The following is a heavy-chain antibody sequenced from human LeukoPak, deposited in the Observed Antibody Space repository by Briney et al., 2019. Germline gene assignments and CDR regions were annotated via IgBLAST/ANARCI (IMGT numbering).Heavy chain of an antibody. Sequence: NASETLSLTCSVSGGSITTSRYYWRWIRQHPGKGLEWIGYIYYSGSTYYNPSLKSRVTISVDTSKNQFSLKLSSVTAADTAVYYCARDPDYWGQGTLVTVSS. CDR2: IYYSGST. CDR1: GGSITTSRYY. CDR3: ARDPDY. J-gene: IGHJ4*02. V-gene: IGHV4-31*03.